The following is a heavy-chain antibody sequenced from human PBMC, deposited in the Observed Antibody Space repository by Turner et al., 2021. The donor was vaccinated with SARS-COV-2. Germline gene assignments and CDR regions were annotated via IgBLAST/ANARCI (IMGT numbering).Heavy chain of an antibody. CDR1: GFTFSNYW. CDR2: IKEDGSEK. J-gene: IGHJ6*02. CDR3: ARSSVDSGYEDDYYYYYGMDV. D-gene: IGHD5-12*01. Sequence: EVQLVESGGGLVQPGGSLRLSCAASGFTFSNYWMSWVRQAPGKGLEWVANIKEDGSEKYYVDSVKGRFTISRDNDKNSLYLQMNSLRAEDTAVYYCARSSVDSGYEDDYYYYYGMDVWGQGTTVTVSS. V-gene: IGHV3-7*03.